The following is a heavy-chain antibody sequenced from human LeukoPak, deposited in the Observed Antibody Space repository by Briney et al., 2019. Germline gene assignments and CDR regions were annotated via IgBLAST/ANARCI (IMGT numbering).Heavy chain of an antibody. CDR3: AKARPYYYDSSGYYY. Sequence: GGSLRLSCAASGFTFSNYWMGWVSQAPGKRLEWVANMNIDGSEKYYADSVKGRFSISRDSARNSVYLQMASLRVEDTAVYYCAKARPYYYDSSGYYYWGQGTLVTVSS. CDR1: GFTFSNYW. V-gene: IGHV3-7*01. CDR2: MNIDGSEK. J-gene: IGHJ4*02. D-gene: IGHD3-22*01.